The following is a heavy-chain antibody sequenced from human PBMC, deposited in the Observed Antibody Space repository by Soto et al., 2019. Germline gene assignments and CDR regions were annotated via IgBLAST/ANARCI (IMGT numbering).Heavy chain of an antibody. D-gene: IGHD5-12*01. CDR2: IYYSGST. J-gene: IGHJ2*01. CDR1: GGSISSSSYY. V-gene: IGHV4-39*01. CDR3: AAEGIVATIKPLWYFDL. Sequence: QLQLQESGPGLVKPSETLSLTCTVSGGSISSSSYYWGWIRQPPGKGLEWIGSIYYSGSTYYNPSLKSRVTISVDTSKNQFSLKLSSVTAADTAVYYCAAEGIVATIKPLWYFDLWGRGTLVTVSS.